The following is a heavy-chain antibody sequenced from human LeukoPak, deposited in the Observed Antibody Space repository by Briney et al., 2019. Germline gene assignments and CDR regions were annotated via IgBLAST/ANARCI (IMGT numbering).Heavy chain of an antibody. V-gene: IGHV3-48*03. D-gene: IGHD3-10*01. CDR1: GFTFSSYE. CDR3: ARADPRGASGFDY. J-gene: IGHJ4*02. CDR2: ISSSGSTI. Sequence: GGSLRLSCAASGFTFSSYEVNWVRQAPGKGLEWVSYISSSGSTIYYADSVKGRFTISRDNAKNSLYLQMNSLRAEDTAVYYCARADPRGASGFDYWGQGTLVTVSS.